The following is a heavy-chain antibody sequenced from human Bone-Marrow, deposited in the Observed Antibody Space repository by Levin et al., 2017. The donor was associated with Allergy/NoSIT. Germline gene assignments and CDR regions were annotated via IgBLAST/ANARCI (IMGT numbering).Heavy chain of an antibody. Sequence: GESLKISCRAYGYSLTDYWITWVRQMPGKGLEWMGRIDPSDSYTTYSPSFQGHVTISVDKSINTAYLEWSSLKASDTAIYYCARMRATAFFDSWGQGTLVTVSS. J-gene: IGHJ4*01. V-gene: IGHV5-10-1*01. CDR3: ARMRATAFFDS. CDR2: IDPSDSYT. CDR1: GYSLTDYW. D-gene: IGHD1-26*01.